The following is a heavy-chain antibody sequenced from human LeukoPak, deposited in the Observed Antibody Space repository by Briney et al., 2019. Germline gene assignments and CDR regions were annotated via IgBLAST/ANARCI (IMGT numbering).Heavy chain of an antibody. J-gene: IGHJ5*02. CDR1: GGSISSGNYY. CDR3: ARESEGNFGLWRFDP. V-gene: IGHV4-61*02. Sequence: SETLSLTCTVSGGSISSGNYYWSWIRQPAGKGLEWSGRIYTSGSTNYTPSLKSRVTISVYTSKNQFSLKLSSVTAADTAVYYCARESEGNFGLWRFDPSGQGTLVTVPS. D-gene: IGHD3-3*01. CDR2: IYTSGST.